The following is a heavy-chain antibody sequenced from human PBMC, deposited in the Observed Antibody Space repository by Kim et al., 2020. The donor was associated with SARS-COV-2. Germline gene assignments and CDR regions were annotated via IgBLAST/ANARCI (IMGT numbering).Heavy chain of an antibody. Sequence: KGRFTISRDNAKNSLYLQMNSLRAEDTAVYYCARSYYDILTGYADGAFDIWGQGTMVTVSS. V-gene: IGHV3-7*04. CDR3: ARSYYDILTGYADGAFDI. D-gene: IGHD3-9*01. J-gene: IGHJ3*02.